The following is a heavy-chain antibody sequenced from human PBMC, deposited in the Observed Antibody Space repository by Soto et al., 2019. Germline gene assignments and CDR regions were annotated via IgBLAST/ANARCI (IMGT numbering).Heavy chain of an antibody. CDR2: INHSAST. Sequence: QVQLQESGPRLVKPSGTLSLTCAVSGGSISNNNWWTWVRQPPGKGLEWIGEINHSASTNYNPSLKSRVSISIDGSKIQFSLSLTSVTAADTAVYYCARSWALEGYYYGMDVWGQGTTVTVSS. CDR1: GGSISNNNW. CDR3: ARSWALEGYYYGMDV. V-gene: IGHV4-4*02. J-gene: IGHJ6*02. D-gene: IGHD1-26*01.